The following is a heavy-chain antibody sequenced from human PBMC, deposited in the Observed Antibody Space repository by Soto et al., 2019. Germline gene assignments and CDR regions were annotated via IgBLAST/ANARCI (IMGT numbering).Heavy chain of an antibody. CDR3: ARLSGYDPAGAADK. CDR2: TYYSGGS. Sequence: QVQLQESGPGLVKAPQTLSLTCTLSGASINSAEHYWSWIRQPPGKGLEWIGYTYYSGGSYYNASLQSRVTISVDTSQNQFSLRLRSVTAADTAVYFCARLSGYDPAGAADKWGPGILVSVSS. J-gene: IGHJ4*02. D-gene: IGHD5-12*01. CDR1: GASINSAEHY. V-gene: IGHV4-30-4*01.